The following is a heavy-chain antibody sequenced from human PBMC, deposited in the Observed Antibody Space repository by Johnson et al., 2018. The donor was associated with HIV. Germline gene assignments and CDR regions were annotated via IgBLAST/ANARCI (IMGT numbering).Heavy chain of an antibody. CDR3: ARDRVAAAVDAFDI. Sequence: VQLVESGGGLVKPGGSLRLSCAASGFTFSNAWMSWVRQAPGKGLEWVSVIYSGGSTYYADSVKGRFTISRDNSKNTLYLQMNSRRAEDTAVYYCARDRVAAAVDAFDIWGQGTMVTVSS. CDR2: IYSGGST. J-gene: IGHJ3*02. D-gene: IGHD6-13*01. CDR1: GFTFSNAW. V-gene: IGHV3-66*01.